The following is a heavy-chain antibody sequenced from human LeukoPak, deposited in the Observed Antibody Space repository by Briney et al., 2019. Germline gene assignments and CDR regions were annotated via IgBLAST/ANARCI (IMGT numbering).Heavy chain of an antibody. J-gene: IGHJ5*02. D-gene: IGHD6-13*01. CDR3: ARLVPSEQQLVTWWFDP. CDR1: GGSISSGSFY. V-gene: IGHV4-39*01. CDR2: IYYRGST. Sequence: SETLSLTCTVSGGSISSGSFYWGWIRQPPGKGLEWIGSIYYRGSTFYNPSLTSRVTMSVDTPKNQLSLKLSFVTAADTAVYYCARLVPSEQQLVTWWFDPWGQGTLVTVSS.